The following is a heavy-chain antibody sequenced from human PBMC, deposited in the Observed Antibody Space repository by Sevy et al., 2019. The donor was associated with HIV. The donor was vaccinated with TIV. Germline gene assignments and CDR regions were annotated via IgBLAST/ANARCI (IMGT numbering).Heavy chain of an antibody. D-gene: IGHD2-21*02. Sequence: GGSLRLSCTASGFTFSSYEMNWVRQAPGKGLEWVSYISNSGSTIHYSDSVKGRFTISRDNAKNSLYLQMNSLRAEDTAVYYCARYDGDCGGDCYPRHDAFDIWGQGTMVTVSS. CDR3: ARYDGDCGGDCYPRHDAFDI. J-gene: IGHJ3*02. CDR1: GFTFSSYE. CDR2: ISNSGSTI. V-gene: IGHV3-48*03.